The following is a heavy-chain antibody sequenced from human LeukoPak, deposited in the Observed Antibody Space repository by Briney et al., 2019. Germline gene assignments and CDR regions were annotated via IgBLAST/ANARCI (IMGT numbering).Heavy chain of an antibody. V-gene: IGHV3-30-3*01. CDR3: ARNPQGDYYFDS. J-gene: IGHJ4*02. CDR1: GFIFDTIA. CDR2: VSKDGNKK. D-gene: IGHD1-26*01. Sequence: GGSLRLSCAASGFIFDTIALHWVRQAPGKGLEWVAVVSKDGNKKDYADSVKGRFTISRDNSENTVYLKMNSLRDEDTALYFCARNPQGDYYFDSWGQGIQVTVFS.